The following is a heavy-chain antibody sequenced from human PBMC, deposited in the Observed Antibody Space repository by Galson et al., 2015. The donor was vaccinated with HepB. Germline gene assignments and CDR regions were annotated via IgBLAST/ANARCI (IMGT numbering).Heavy chain of an antibody. CDR1: GFTFNNVW. CDR2: IRRKTEGETT. V-gene: IGHV3-15*01. CDR3: TTYQLPAQ. Sequence: SLRLSCAASGFTFNNVWMSWVRQAPGKGLEWVGRIRRKTEGETTDYAAPVRGRFTISRDDSINTLFLQMNNLETGDTAVHFCTTYQLPAQWGQGTLVTVSS. J-gene: IGHJ4*02. D-gene: IGHD2-2*01.